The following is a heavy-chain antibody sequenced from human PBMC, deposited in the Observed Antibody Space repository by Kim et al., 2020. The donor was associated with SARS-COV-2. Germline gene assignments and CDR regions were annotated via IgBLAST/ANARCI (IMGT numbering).Heavy chain of an antibody. V-gene: IGHV3-9*01. CDR3: AKALLWVGELLVLGFDY. J-gene: IGHJ4*02. Sequence: SVKCRFTISRVNDKNSLYLKMNSLRADDTALYYCAKALLWVGELLVLGFDYWGQGTLVTVSS. D-gene: IGHD3-10*01.